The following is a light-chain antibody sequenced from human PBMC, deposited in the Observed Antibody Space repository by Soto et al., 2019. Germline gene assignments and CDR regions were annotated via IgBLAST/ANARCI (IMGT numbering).Light chain of an antibody. J-gene: IGKJ5*01. V-gene: IGKV3-20*01. Sequence: EIVLTQSQGTQYLSTGERATLSCRASQSLTNSFIAWYQQKPGQAPRLVIYDTSGRATGIPDRFSGSGSGTDFTLTISRLENEDFAVFFCQQYGTSEIIFGQGTRLEIK. CDR2: DTS. CDR3: QQYGTSEII. CDR1: QSLTNSF.